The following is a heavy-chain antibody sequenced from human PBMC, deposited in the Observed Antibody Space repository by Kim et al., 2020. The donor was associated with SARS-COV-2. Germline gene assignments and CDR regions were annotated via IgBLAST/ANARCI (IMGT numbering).Heavy chain of an antibody. D-gene: IGHD2-15*01. Sequence: GGSLRLSCAVSGFTFSTYAMTWVRQAPGKGLEWVSTVSPSGGSTYYADSVKGRLSISRDNSKNTLFLQMNSLRAEDTAVYYCGSSAFPLGYCRGGTCYVEYYYYDVDVWGQGTTVIVSS. CDR3: GSSAFPLGYCRGGTCYVEYYYYDVDV. J-gene: IGHJ6*02. CDR1: GFTFSTYA. V-gene: IGHV3-23*01. CDR2: VSPSGGST.